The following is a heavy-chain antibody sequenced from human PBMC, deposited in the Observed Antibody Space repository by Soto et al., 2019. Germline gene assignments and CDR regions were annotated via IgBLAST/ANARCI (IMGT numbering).Heavy chain of an antibody. CDR3: ARVKGIIDTNIYFDS. Sequence: ASVKVSCKVSGDILTETSIHWVRQAPGKGLEWLGGFDPEDGETSYAQKFQGRVTMTEDTSTDTAYMELTRLRYDDTAVYYCARVKGIIDTNIYFDSWGRGALVTTSS. CDR1: GDILTETS. J-gene: IGHJ4*02. V-gene: IGHV1-24*01. CDR2: FDPEDGET. D-gene: IGHD1-20*01.